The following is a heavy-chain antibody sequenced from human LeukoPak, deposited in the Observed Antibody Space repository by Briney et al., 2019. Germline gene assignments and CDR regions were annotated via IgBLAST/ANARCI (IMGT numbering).Heavy chain of an antibody. CDR1: GGSFCGYY. CDR2: INHSGST. V-gene: IGHV4-34*01. D-gene: IGHD3-9*01. Sequence: SETLSLTCAVYGGSFCGYYWSWIRQPPGKGLEWIGEINHSGSTNYNPSLKSRVTISVDTSKNQFSLKLSSVTAADTAVYYCARDDTLYYFDYWGQGTLVTVSS. CDR3: ARDDTLYYFDY. J-gene: IGHJ4*02.